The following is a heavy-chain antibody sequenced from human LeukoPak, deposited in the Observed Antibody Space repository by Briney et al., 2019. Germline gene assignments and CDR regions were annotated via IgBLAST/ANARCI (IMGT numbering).Heavy chain of an antibody. V-gene: IGHV1-46*01. D-gene: IGHD3-9*01. CDR1: RCTFTSYY. J-gene: IGHJ4*02. Sequence: ASVKVSCKASRCTFTSYYMHWVRQAPGQGLEWMGIINPSGGSTSYAQKFQGRVTMTRDTSTSTVYMELSSLRSEDTAVYYCARDDILTGGFDYWGQGTLVTVSS. CDR3: ARDDILTGGFDY. CDR2: INPSGGST.